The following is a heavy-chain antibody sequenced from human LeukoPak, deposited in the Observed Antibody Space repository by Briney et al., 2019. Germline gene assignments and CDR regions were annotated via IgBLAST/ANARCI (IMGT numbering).Heavy chain of an antibody. V-gene: IGHV3-30*03. Sequence: PGGSLRLSCAASGFTFSSYGMHWVRQAPGKGLEWVAVISYDGSNKYYADSVKGRFTISRDNSKNTLYLQMNSLRAEDTAVYYCARDQTYSGSGIYTYFDYWGQGILVTVSS. CDR1: GFTFSSYG. J-gene: IGHJ4*02. CDR3: ARDQTYSGSGIYTYFDY. D-gene: IGHD3-10*01. CDR2: ISYDGSNK.